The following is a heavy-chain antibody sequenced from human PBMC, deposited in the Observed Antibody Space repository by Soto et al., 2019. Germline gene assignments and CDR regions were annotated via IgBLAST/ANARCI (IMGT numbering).Heavy chain of an antibody. CDR3: ARDIPPATMIGLVFHQWGDYFDY. V-gene: IGHV3-30*03. J-gene: IGHJ4*02. D-gene: IGHD3-22*01. CDR1: GFTFSSYG. CDR2: ISYDGSNK. Sequence: GGSLRLSCAASGFTFSSYGMHWVRQAPGKVLEWVAVISYDGSNKYYADSVKGRFTIPRDNSKNTLYLQMNSLRAEDTAVYYCARDIPPATMIGLVFHQWGDYFDYWGQGTLVNVSS.